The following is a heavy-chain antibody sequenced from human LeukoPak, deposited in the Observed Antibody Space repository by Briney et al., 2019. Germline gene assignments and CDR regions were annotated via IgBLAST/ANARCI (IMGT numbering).Heavy chain of an antibody. Sequence: PGASVKVSCKASGYTFTIYYIHWVRQAPGQGLEWMGLINPSGGSTNYAQKFQGRVTMTRDTSTSTVYMELSSLRSDDTAVYYCARGMYPYYYDSSGYYPFDPWGQGTLVTVSS. CDR1: GYTFTIYY. CDR3: ARGMYPYYYDSSGYYPFDP. J-gene: IGHJ5*02. CDR2: INPSGGST. D-gene: IGHD3-22*01. V-gene: IGHV1-46*01.